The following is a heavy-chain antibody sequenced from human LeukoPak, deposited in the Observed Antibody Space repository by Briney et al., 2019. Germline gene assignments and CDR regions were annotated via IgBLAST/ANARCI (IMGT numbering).Heavy chain of an antibody. CDR2: INHSGST. V-gene: IGHV4-34*01. Sequence: SETLSLTCAVYGGSFSGYYWSWIRQPPGKGLEWIGEINHSGSTNYHPSLKSRVTISVDTSKNQFSLKLSSVPAADTAVYYCARCSSSWYPGSPYFDYWGQGTLVTVSS. D-gene: IGHD6-13*01. J-gene: IGHJ4*02. CDR1: GGSFSGYY. CDR3: ARCSSSWYPGSPYFDY.